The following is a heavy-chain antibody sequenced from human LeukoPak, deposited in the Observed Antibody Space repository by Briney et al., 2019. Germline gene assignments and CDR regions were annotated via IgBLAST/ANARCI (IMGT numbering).Heavy chain of an antibody. CDR3: AREGVGATPLDY. D-gene: IGHD1-26*01. J-gene: IGHJ4*02. CDR1: GFTFSSYS. CDR2: ISSSSSYT. Sequence: GGSMRLSCAASGFTFSSYSMNWVRQAPGKGLEWVSSISSSSSYTYYADSVKGRFTISRDNAKNSLYLQMNSLRAEDTSVYYCAREGVGATPLDYWGQGTLVTVSS. V-gene: IGHV3-21*01.